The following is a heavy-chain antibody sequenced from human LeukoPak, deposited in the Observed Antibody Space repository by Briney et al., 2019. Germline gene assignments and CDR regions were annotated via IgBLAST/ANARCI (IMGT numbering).Heavy chain of an antibody. CDR3: ARPSPNGIYPRGVFDI. CDR1: GFTFSNYE. Sequence: GGSLRLSCAASGFTFSNYEMNWVRQAPGKGLQWVSYISSRGSTIYYADAVKGRFTISRDNAKNSLYLQMNSLRAEDTAVYYCARPSPNGIYPRGVFDIWGQGTMVTVSS. CDR2: ISSRGSTI. D-gene: IGHD1-26*01. V-gene: IGHV3-48*03. J-gene: IGHJ3*02.